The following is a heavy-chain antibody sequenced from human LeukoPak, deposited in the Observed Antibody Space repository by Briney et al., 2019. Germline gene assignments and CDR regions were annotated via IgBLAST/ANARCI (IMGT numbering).Heavy chain of an antibody. Sequence: GASVKVSCKASGYTFTGYYMHWVRQAPGQGRWWMGRINPNSGVTNYAQMFQCRVTMTSDTSISTAYMERSRLRSDDTAVYYCASRSRITIFGVAEGGVFDYWGQGTLVTVSS. V-gene: IGHV1-2*06. J-gene: IGHJ4*02. CDR1: GYTFTGYY. D-gene: IGHD3-3*01. CDR2: INPNSGVT. CDR3: ASRSRITIFGVAEGGVFDY.